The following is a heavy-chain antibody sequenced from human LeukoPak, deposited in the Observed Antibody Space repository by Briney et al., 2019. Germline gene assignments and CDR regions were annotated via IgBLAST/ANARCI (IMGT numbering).Heavy chain of an antibody. V-gene: IGHV4-61*02. Sequence: SETLSLTCAVYGGSFSGSYYWSWIRQPAGKGLEWIGRIYTSGSTNYNPSLKSRVTISVDTSKNQFSLKLSSVTAADTAVYYCARLIVGCTDGVCYKGHVFWGQGTLVTVS. CDR3: ARLIVGCTDGVCYKGHVF. D-gene: IGHD2-8*01. CDR1: GGSFSGSYY. CDR2: IYTSGST. J-gene: IGHJ4*02.